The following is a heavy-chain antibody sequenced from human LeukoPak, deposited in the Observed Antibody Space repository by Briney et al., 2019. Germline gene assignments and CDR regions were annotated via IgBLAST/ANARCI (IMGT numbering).Heavy chain of an antibody. CDR1: GFEISSFW. J-gene: IGHJ3*02. V-gene: IGHV3-7*01. D-gene: IGHD4-17*01. Sequence: GGSLRLSCEASGFEISSFWMSWVRQAPGKGLEWVANIKQDEYEKYYVDAVKGRFTTSRDNAKNSLYLQLNSLRAKDTAVYYCARLVTTGPGTFDIWGQGTMVTVSS. CDR2: IKQDEYEK. CDR3: ARLVTTGPGTFDI.